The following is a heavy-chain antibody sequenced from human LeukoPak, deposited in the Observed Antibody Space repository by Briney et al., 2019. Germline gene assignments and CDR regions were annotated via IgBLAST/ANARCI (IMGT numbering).Heavy chain of an antibody. D-gene: IGHD2-21*02. CDR3: ARERQDTVIHSGAFDI. V-gene: IGHV3-30-3*01. J-gene: IGHJ3*02. Sequence: PEGSLRLSCAASGFTLSNYFMHWVRQAPGKGLEWVADIASDGSRTFYVESVKGRFTISRDNSKNTLYLQMNSLGPEDTAVYFCARERQDTVIHSGAFDIWGQGTMVTVSS. CDR2: IASDGSRT. CDR1: GFTLSNYF.